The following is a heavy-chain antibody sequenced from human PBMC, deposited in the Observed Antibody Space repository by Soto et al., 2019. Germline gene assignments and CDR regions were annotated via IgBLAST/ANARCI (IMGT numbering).Heavy chain of an antibody. Sequence: ASVKVSCKASGGTFSSYTISWVRQAPGQGLEWMGRIIPILGIANYAQKFQGRVTITADKSTSTAYMELSSLRSEDTAVYYCARDLREATVRYFDWLVSEPAQRQYYYYYYYMDVWGKGTTVTVSS. J-gene: IGHJ6*03. CDR1: GGTFSSYT. D-gene: IGHD3-9*01. CDR2: IIPILGIA. V-gene: IGHV1-69*04. CDR3: ARDLREATVRYFDWLVSEPAQRQYYYYYYYMDV.